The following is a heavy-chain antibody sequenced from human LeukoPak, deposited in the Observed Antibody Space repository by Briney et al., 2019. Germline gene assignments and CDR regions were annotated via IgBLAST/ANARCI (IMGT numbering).Heavy chain of an antibody. CDR2: INPNSGGT. V-gene: IGHV1-2*02. J-gene: IGHJ6*03. D-gene: IGHD3-9*01. CDR1: GYTFTGYY. Sequence: ASVKVSCKASGYTFTGYYMHWVRQAPGQGLEWMGWINPNSGGTNYAQKFQGRVTMTRDTSISTAYMELSRLRSDDTAVYYCARGGDSLDGYYYYMDVWGKGTTVTVSS. CDR3: ARGGDSLDGYYYYMDV.